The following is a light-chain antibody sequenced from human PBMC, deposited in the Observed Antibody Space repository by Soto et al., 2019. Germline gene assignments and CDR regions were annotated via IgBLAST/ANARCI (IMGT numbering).Light chain of an antibody. Sequence: EIVLTQSPGTLSLSRGERATLSCRASERIYSAYLGWYQQKPGQAPRLLIYGTSSRATGIPDRFSGSGSGTEFTLTISSLQPEDFATYYCQQVNSYPQTFGQGTRLE. CDR2: GTS. CDR1: ERIYSAY. J-gene: IGKJ5*01. V-gene: IGKV3-20*01. CDR3: QQVNSYPQT.